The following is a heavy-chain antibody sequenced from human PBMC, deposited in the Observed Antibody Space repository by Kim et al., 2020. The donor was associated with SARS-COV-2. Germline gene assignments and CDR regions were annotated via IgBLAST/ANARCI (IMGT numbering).Heavy chain of an antibody. Sequence: SETLSLTCTVSGGSISSSSYYWGWIRQPPGKGLEWIGSIYYSGSTYYNPSLKSRVTISVDTSKNQFSLKLSSVTAADTAVYYCARAPSSGWYFSSAFDIWGQGTMVTVSS. CDR1: GGSISSSSYY. D-gene: IGHD6-19*01. CDR2: IYYSGST. V-gene: IGHV4-39*07. CDR3: ARAPSSGWYFSSAFDI. J-gene: IGHJ3*02.